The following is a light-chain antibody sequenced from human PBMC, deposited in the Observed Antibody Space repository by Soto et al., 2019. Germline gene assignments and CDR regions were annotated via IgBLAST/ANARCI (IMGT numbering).Light chain of an antibody. CDR1: SSDVGGYNY. CDR2: DVS. CDR3: TSYASRSPVV. J-gene: IGLJ2*01. Sequence: QSVLTQPASVSGSPGQSITISCTGTSSDVGGYNYVSWYQQHPGKAPKLMIYDVSNRPSGVSNRFSGSKSGNTASLTISGLQAEDEAYYYCTSYASRSPVVFGGGTKLTVL. V-gene: IGLV2-14*01.